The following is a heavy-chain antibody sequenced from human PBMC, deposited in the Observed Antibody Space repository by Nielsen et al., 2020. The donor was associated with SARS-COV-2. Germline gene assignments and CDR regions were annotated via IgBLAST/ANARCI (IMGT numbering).Heavy chain of an antibody. CDR1: GGSVSSNDW. CDR3: ARRNGNSGYYFYFEY. V-gene: IGHV4-4*02. J-gene: IGHJ4*01. D-gene: IGHD5-12*01. Sequence: SETLSLTCAVSGGSVSSNDWWTWVRQSPGKGLEWIGEVSHSGSINYNPSLKSRVTLSMDKSKRQFSLRLTSVSAADTAMYYCARRNGNSGYYFYFEYWGHGSLVTVSS. CDR2: VSHSGSI.